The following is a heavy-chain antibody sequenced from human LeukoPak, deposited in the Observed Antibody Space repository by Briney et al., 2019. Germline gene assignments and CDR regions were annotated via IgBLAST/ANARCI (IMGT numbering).Heavy chain of an antibody. D-gene: IGHD2-15*01. Sequence: SETLSLTCTVSSDSISSYFWTWIRQPPGKGLEWIGSIYYSGSTYYNPSLKSRVTISVDTSKNQFSLKLSSVTAADTAVYYCARHGGYCSGGSCYLDYYYYMDVWGRGTTVTISS. CDR3: ARHGGYCSGGSCYLDYYYYMDV. J-gene: IGHJ6*03. V-gene: IGHV4-59*05. CDR2: IYYSGST. CDR1: SDSISSYF.